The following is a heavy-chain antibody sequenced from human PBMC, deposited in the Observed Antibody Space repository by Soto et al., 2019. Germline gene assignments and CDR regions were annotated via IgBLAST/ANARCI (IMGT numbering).Heavy chain of an antibody. D-gene: IGHD6-13*01. Sequence: EVQLVESGGGLVQPGGSLRLSCAASGFTFSSYSMNWVRQAPGKGLEWVSYISSSSSTIYYADSVKGRFTISRDNAKNSLYLQMNSLRDEDTAVYYCARSGVGIAEWKPARPYYYYGMDVWGQGTTVTVSS. CDR1: GFTFSSYS. CDR2: ISSSSSTI. V-gene: IGHV3-48*02. J-gene: IGHJ6*02. CDR3: ARSGVGIAEWKPARPYYYYGMDV.